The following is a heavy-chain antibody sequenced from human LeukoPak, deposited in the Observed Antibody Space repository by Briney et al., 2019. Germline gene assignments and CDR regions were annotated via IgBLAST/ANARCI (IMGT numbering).Heavy chain of an antibody. D-gene: IGHD6-19*01. CDR3: VSRSAVAGIDY. CDR2: ISYDRSNK. CDR1: GFTFSSYG. V-gene: IGHV3-30*03. Sequence: GRSLRLSCAASGFTFSSYGMHWVRQAPGKGLEWVAVISYDRSNKYYADSVKGRFTISRDNSKNTLYLQMNSLRAEDTAVYYCVSRSAVAGIDYWGQGTLVTVSS. J-gene: IGHJ4*02.